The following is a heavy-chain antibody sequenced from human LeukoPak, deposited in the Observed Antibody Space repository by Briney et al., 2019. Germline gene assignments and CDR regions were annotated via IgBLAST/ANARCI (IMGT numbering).Heavy chain of an antibody. V-gene: IGHV1-8*01. CDR2: MNPNSGNT. CDR3: ASRWMYNWNYNDAFDI. J-gene: IGHJ3*02. Sequence: ASVKVSCKASGYTFTSYDINWVRQATGQGLEWMGRMNPNSGNTGYAQKFQGRVTMTRNTSISTAYMELSSLRSEDTAVYYCASRWMYNWNYNDAFDIWGQGTMVTVSS. CDR1: GYTFTSYD. D-gene: IGHD1-7*01.